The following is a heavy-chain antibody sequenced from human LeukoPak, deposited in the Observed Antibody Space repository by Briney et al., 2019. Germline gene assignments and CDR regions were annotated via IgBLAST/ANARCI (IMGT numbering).Heavy chain of an antibody. CDR2: IYTSGST. D-gene: IGHD3-22*01. CDR3: AREGYLYDRSGYSYYFDY. J-gene: IGHJ4*02. CDR1: GGSISSYY. V-gene: IGHV4-4*07. Sequence: SETLSLTCTVSGGSISSYYWSWIRQPAGKGLEWIGRIYTSGSTNYNPSLKSRVTMSVDTSKNQFSLKLSSVTAADTAVYYCAREGYLYDRSGYSYYFDYWGQGTLVTVSS.